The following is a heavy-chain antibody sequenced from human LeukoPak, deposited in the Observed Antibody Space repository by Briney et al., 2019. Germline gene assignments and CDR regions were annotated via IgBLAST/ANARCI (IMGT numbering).Heavy chain of an antibody. CDR1: GYTFTSYY. Sequence: ASVKVSCKASGYTFTSYYMHWVRQAPGQGLEWMGVINPSGGSTSCAQKFQGRVTMTRDMSTSTVYMELSSLRSEDTAVYYCARLRPGIAAAGTQNWFDPWGQGTLVTVSS. J-gene: IGHJ5*02. CDR3: ARLRPGIAAAGTQNWFDP. CDR2: INPSGGST. D-gene: IGHD6-13*01. V-gene: IGHV1-46*01.